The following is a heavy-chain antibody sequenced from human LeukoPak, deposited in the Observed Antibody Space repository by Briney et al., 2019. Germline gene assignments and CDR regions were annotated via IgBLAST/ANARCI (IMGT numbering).Heavy chain of an antibody. V-gene: IGHV3-23*01. CDR2: ISGSGGST. Sequence: GGSLRLSCAASGFTFSSYAMSWVRQAPGKGLEWVSAISGSGGSTYYADSVKGRFTISRDNSKNTLYLQMNSLRAEDTAVYYCAKGARRWLQYGGALDIWGQGTMVTVSS. CDR1: GFTFSSYA. J-gene: IGHJ3*02. CDR3: AKGARRWLQYGGALDI. D-gene: IGHD5-24*01.